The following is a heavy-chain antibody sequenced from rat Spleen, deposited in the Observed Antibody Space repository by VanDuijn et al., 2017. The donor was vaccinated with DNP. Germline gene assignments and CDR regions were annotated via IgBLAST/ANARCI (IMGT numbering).Heavy chain of an antibody. D-gene: IGHD4-3*01. CDR2: ITNTGGNT. CDR1: GFTFTNYA. J-gene: IGHJ4*01. CDR3: TRRFRDTRAMDA. Sequence: EVQLVESGGGLVQPGRSLKLSCAASGFTFTNYAMAWVRQAPTKGLEWVASITNTGGNTYYRDSVKGRFTISRDNAENTLYLQMNSLRSEDTATYYCTRRFRDTRAMDAWGQGISVTVSS. V-gene: IGHV5S13*01.